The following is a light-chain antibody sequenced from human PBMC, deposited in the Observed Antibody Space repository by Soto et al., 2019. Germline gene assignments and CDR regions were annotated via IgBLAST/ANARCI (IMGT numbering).Light chain of an antibody. J-gene: IGKJ1*01. V-gene: IGKV1-5*03. CDR3: QQYNRYRA. CDR1: QNINKW. CDR2: EAS. Sequence: DIQMTQSPSTLSASVGDRVTITCRASQNINKWLAWYQHKPGKAPALLIYEASSLGGGVPSRFSGSGFGTEFTLTISSLQPDDFATYYYQQYNRYRAFGQGTKVEIK.